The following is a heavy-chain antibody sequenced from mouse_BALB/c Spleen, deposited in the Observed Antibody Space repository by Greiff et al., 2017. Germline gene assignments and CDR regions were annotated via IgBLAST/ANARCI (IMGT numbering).Heavy chain of an antibody. CDR3: ARGGYYAQPYAMDY. V-gene: IGHV14-3*02. Sequence: VQLRQSGAELVKPGASVKLSCTASGFNIKDTYMHWVKQRPEQGLEWIGRIDPANGNTKYDPKFQGKATITADTSSNTAYLQLSSLTSEDTAVYYCARGGYYAQPYAMDYWGQGTSVTVSS. CDR1: GFNIKDTY. CDR2: IDPANGNT. D-gene: IGHD2-3*01. J-gene: IGHJ4*01.